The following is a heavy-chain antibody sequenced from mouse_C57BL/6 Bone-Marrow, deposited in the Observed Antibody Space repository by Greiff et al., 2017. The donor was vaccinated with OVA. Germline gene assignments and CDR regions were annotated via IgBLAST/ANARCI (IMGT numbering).Heavy chain of an antibody. J-gene: IGHJ4*01. Sequence: QVQLQQSGAELVRPGTSVKMSCKASGYTFTNYWIGWAKQRPGHGLEWIGDIYPGGGYTNYNEKFKGKATLTADKSSSTADMQFSSLTSEDSAIYYCAMVFYYSNYAFYYYAMDYWGQGTSVTVSS. CDR3: AMVFYYSNYAFYYYAMDY. D-gene: IGHD2-5*01. CDR2: IYPGGGYT. V-gene: IGHV1-63*01. CDR1: GYTFTNYW.